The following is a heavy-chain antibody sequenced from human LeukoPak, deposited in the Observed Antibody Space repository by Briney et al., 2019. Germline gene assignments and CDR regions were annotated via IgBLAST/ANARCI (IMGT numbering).Heavy chain of an antibody. Sequence: SETLSLTCTVSGGSISSGGYYWSWIRQHPGKGLEWIGYIYYSGSTYYNPSLKSRVTISVDTSKNQFSLKLSSVTAADTAVYYCARDQGDGYNSPPGYWGQGTLVTVSS. CDR1: GGSISSGGYY. V-gene: IGHV4-31*03. CDR2: IYYSGST. D-gene: IGHD5-24*01. CDR3: ARDQGDGYNSPPGY. J-gene: IGHJ4*02.